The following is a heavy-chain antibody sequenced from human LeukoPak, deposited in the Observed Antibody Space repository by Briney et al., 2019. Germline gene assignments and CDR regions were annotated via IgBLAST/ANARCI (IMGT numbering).Heavy chain of an antibody. J-gene: IGHJ6*03. Sequence: PGGSLRLSCAASGFTFSSYSMNWVRQAPGKGLEWVSYISSSSSTIYYADSVKGRFTISRGNAKNSLYLQMNSLRGEDTALYYCARVPLEGQLPHYYYMDVWGKGTTVTVSS. D-gene: IGHD2-2*01. CDR3: ARVPLEGQLPHYYYMDV. V-gene: IGHV3-48*01. CDR1: GFTFSSYS. CDR2: ISSSSSTI.